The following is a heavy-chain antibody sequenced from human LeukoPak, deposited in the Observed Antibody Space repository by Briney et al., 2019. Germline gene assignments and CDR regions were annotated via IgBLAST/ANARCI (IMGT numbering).Heavy chain of an antibody. CDR2: ISAYNGNT. J-gene: IGHJ4*02. V-gene: IGHV1-18*01. CDR3: ARDRSFFDY. CDR1: GYTFSSYG. Sequence: GASVKVSCKASGYTFSSYGISWVRQAPGQGLEWMGWISAYNGNTNYAQKLQDRVTMATDTSTNTAYMELRSLRSDDTAVYYCARDRSFFDYWGQGTLVTVSS. D-gene: IGHD3-10*01.